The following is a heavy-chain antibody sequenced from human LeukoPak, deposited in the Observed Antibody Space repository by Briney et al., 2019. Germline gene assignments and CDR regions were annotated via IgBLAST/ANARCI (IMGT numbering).Heavy chain of an antibody. CDR2: IRHDGSNK. D-gene: IGHD6-13*01. CDR3: AKVSAAAGSYYHFDY. J-gene: IGHJ4*02. V-gene: IGHV3-30*02. CDR1: EFTFSSYA. Sequence: PGGSLRLSCAASEFTFSSYAMHWVRQAPGKGLEWVSFIRHDGSNKYYADSVKGRFTISRDNSKNTLYLQMNSLRPEDTAVYYCAKVSAAAGSYYHFDYWGQGTPVTVSS.